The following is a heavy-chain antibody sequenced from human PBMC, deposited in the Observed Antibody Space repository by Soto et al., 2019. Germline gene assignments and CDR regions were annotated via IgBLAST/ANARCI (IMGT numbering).Heavy chain of an antibody. Sequence: HVQLRESGPGLVQPSETLSLTCTVSGDSIGGYYWNWIRQTQGEVLVWLGFIYYTRYTYYNPSLQSRVTLSVDTSKNRFSLNLTSVTAADTAMYYCARHGSRDVVRFDYWGQGILVSVSS. CDR2: IYYTRYT. D-gene: IGHD2-15*01. CDR3: ARHGSRDVVRFDY. V-gene: IGHV4-59*08. J-gene: IGHJ4*02. CDR1: GDSIGGYY.